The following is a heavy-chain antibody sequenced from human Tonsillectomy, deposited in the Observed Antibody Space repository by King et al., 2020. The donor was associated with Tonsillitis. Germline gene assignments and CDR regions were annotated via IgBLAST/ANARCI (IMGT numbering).Heavy chain of an antibody. Sequence: VQLVEAGGGVVQPGRSLRLSCAASGFTLSDYAMHWVRQAPGKGLEWVAVIATDESNKYYADSVKGRFTISRDNSENTLYLQMNSLGAEDTAIYYCARQRGLYEGYGMDVWGQGTTVTVSS. CDR2: IATDESNK. CDR1: GFTLSDYA. J-gene: IGHJ6*02. CDR3: ARQRGLYEGYGMDV. D-gene: IGHD2/OR15-2a*01. V-gene: IGHV3-30*04.